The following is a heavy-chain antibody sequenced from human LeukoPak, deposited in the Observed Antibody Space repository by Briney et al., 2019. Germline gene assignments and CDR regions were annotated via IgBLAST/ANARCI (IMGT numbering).Heavy chain of an antibody. Sequence: SVKVSCKASGGTFSSYAISWVRQAPGQGLEWMGGIIPIFGTANYAQKFQGRVTITTDESTSTAYMELSSLRSEDTAVYYCARVVANGVGAFDIWGQGTMVTVSS. CDR3: ARVVANGVGAFDI. V-gene: IGHV1-69*05. J-gene: IGHJ3*02. CDR1: GGTFSSYA. CDR2: IIPIFGTA. D-gene: IGHD2-8*01.